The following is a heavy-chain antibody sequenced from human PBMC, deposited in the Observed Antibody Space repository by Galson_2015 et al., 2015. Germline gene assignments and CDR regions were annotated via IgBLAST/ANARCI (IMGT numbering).Heavy chain of an antibody. CDR2: ISYDGSNK. D-gene: IGHD2-21*02. CDR1: GFTFSSYA. V-gene: IGHV3-30*04. J-gene: IGHJ6*02. CDR3: AKDGGGDPLGMDV. Sequence: LRLSCAASGFTFSSYAMHWVRQAPGKGLEWVAVISYDGSNKYYADSVKGRFTISRDNSKNTLYLQKNSLRAEDTAVYYCAKDGGGDPLGMDVWGQGTTVTVSS.